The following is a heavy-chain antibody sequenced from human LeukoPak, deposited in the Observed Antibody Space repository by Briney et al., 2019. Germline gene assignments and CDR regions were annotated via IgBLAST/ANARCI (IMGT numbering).Heavy chain of an antibody. D-gene: IGHD3-22*01. Sequence: SETLSLTCTVSGGSISSGSHYWSWIRQPAGKGLEWIGRIYTSGSTNYNPSLKSRVTISVDTSKNQFSLKLSSVTAADTAVYYCARGGNTDFYDSSGSNGDYWGQGTLVTVSS. CDR3: ARGGNTDFYDSSGSNGDY. CDR2: IYTSGST. CDR1: GGSISSGSHY. V-gene: IGHV4-61*02. J-gene: IGHJ4*02.